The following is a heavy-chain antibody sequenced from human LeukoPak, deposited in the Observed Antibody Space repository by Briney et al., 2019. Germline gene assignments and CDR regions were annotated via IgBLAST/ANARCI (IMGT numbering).Heavy chain of an antibody. D-gene: IGHD6-13*01. J-gene: IGHJ4*02. V-gene: IGHV3-30*02. CDR1: GFTFSNYG. Sequence: PGGSLRLSCEASGFTFSNYGMHWVRQAPGKGLEWAAFIRHDGSKIYYADSVKGRFTISRDSSKSTLYLQTNSLRAEDTAVYYCARDLQQLVFDYWGQGTLVTVSS. CDR2: IRHDGSKI. CDR3: ARDLQQLVFDY.